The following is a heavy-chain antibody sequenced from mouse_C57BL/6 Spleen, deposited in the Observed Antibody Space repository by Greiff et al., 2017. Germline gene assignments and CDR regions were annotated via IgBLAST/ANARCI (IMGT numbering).Heavy chain of an antibody. CDR3: ARGGNPFAY. CDR2: IDPSDSYT. CDR1: GYTFTSYW. V-gene: IGHV1-69*01. D-gene: IGHD2-1*01. J-gene: IGHJ3*01. Sequence: VKLQQPGAELVMPGASVKLSCKASGYTFTSYWMHWVKQRPGQGLEWIGEIDPSDSYTNYNQKFTGKSTLTVDKSSSTAYMQLSSLTSEDSAVYYCARGGNPFAYWGQGTLVTVSA.